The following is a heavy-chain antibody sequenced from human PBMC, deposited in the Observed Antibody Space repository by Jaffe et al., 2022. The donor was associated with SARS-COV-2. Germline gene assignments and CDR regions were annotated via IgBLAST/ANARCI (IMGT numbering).Heavy chain of an antibody. J-gene: IGHJ5*02. Sequence: QVQLVESGGGVVQPGRSLRLSCAASGFTFSSYGMHWVRQAPGKGLEWVAVIWYDGSNKYYADSVKGRFTISRDNSKNTLYLQMNSLRAEDTAVYYCARDSSRGYSYGSMWFDPWGQGTLVTVSS. V-gene: IGHV3-33*01. D-gene: IGHD5-18*01. CDR2: IWYDGSNK. CDR1: GFTFSSYG. CDR3: ARDSSRGYSYGSMWFDP.